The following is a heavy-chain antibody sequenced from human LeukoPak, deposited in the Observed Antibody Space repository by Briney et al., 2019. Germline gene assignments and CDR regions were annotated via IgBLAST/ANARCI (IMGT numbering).Heavy chain of an antibody. CDR3: AREGDSRWGELSP. CDR1: GFTFSTYA. V-gene: IGHV3-33*01. Sequence: PGRSLRLSCAASGFTFSTYAIHWVRQAPGKGLEWVAVIWFDGSEQYYADSVKGRFIISRDNSKSTSNLQLNSLRAEDTAVYYCAREGDSRWGELSPWGQGILVTVSS. CDR2: IWFDGSEQ. D-gene: IGHD3-16*02. J-gene: IGHJ1*01.